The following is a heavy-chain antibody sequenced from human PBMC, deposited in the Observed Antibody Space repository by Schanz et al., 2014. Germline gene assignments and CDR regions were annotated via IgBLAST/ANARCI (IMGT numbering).Heavy chain of an antibody. V-gene: IGHV4-39*01. Sequence: QLQLQESGPGLVKPSETLSLTCTVSGGSISSGESYWGWIRQSPEEGLQYIGSVYFSGTTAYSPSLKGRVTISVDTSKNQFSLMLTSVTAADTAVYFCARHGGYYDVLNSFDIWGPGTLVTVSS. D-gene: IGHD3-16*01. CDR2: VYFSGTT. CDR3: ARHGGYYDVLNSFDI. CDR1: GGSISSGESY. J-gene: IGHJ5*02.